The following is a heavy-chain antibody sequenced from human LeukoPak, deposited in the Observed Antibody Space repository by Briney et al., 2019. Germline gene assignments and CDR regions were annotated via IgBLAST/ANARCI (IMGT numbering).Heavy chain of an antibody. CDR2: IYTSGST. D-gene: IGHD3-10*01. V-gene: IGHV4-4*07. Sequence: SETLSLSCTVSGGSISSYYWSWIRQPAGKGLEWIGRIYTSGSTDYNPSLKSRVTMSVDTSKNQFSLKLSSVTAADTAVYYCARDSGTTGEVKFDPWGQGTLVTVSS. CDR1: GGSISSYY. CDR3: ARDSGTTGEVKFDP. J-gene: IGHJ5*02.